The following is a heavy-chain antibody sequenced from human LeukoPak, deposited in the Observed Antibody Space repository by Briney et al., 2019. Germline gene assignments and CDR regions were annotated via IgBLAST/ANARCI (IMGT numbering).Heavy chain of an antibody. CDR2: IYYSGST. V-gene: IGHV4-59*01. Sequence: SETLSLTCTVSGGSISSYYWSWIRQPPGKGLEWIGYIYYSGSTNYNPSLKSRVTISVDTSKNQFSLELSSVTAADTAVYYCARAVRFLEWEYYFDYWGQGTLVTVSS. CDR1: GGSISSYY. CDR3: ARAVRFLEWEYYFDY. D-gene: IGHD3-3*01. J-gene: IGHJ4*02.